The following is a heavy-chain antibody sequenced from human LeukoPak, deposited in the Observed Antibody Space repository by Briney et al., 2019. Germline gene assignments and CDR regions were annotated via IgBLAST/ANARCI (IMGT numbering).Heavy chain of an antibody. V-gene: IGHV4-34*01. CDR2: INHSGST. J-gene: IGHJ4*02. D-gene: IGHD4-17*01. CDR3: ARGQETTYYFDY. CDR1: GFTFSIYA. Sequence: GSLRLSCAASGFTFSIYAMSWIRQPPGKGLEWIGEINHSGSTNYNPSLKSRVTISVDTSKNQFSLKLSSVTAADTAVYYCARGQETTYYFDYWGQGTLVTVSS.